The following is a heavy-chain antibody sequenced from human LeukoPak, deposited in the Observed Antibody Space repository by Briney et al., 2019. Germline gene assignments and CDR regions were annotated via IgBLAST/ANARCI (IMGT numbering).Heavy chain of an antibody. Sequence: PGGSLRLSCAASGLTFSTYEMNWDRQAPGKGLECVSYISSSGSTIYYADSVKGRFTISRDNAKNSLYLQMNSLRAEDTAVYYCASRGTSWYKYFQHWGQGTLVTVSS. V-gene: IGHV3-48*03. D-gene: IGHD2-2*02. CDR3: ASRGTSWYKYFQH. CDR1: GLTFSTYE. CDR2: ISSSGSTI. J-gene: IGHJ1*01.